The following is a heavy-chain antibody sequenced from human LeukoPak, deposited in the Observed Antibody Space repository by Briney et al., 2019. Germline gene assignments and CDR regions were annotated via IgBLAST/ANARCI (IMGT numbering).Heavy chain of an antibody. J-gene: IGHJ5*02. CDR2: IIPIFGTA. CDR1: GGTFSSYA. D-gene: IGHD3-9*01. Sequence: SVKVSCKASGGTFSSYAISWVRQAPGQGLEWMGGIIPIFGTANYARKFQGRVTITADESTSTAYMELSSLRSEDTAVYYCARVFLTGYGGANWFDPWGQGTPVTVSS. CDR3: ARVFLTGYGGANWFDP. V-gene: IGHV1-69*13.